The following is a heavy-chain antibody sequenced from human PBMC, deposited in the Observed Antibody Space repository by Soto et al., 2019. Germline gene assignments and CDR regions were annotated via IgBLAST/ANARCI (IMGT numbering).Heavy chain of an antibody. V-gene: IGHV1-2*02. CDR2: INFDSGGT. CDR3: ARTFCGSNSCHGWFAP. Sequence: ASVKVSCKTSGYTFTDYYIYWVRQAPGQGLEWMGWINFDSGGTYYAQNFQGRVTMTRDTSISTAYVELTRLTPDDTAVYYCARTFCGSNSCHGWFAPWGQGTLVTV. CDR1: GYTFTDYY. J-gene: IGHJ5*02. D-gene: IGHD2-2*01.